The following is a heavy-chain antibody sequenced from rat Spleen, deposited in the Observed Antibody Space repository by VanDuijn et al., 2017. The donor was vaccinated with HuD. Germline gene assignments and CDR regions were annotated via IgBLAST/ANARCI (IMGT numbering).Heavy chain of an antibody. D-gene: IGHD1-11*01. Sequence: QVQLKESGPGLVQPSQTLSLTCTVSGFSLTSYHISWVRQPPGKSLVWMGIIWAGGGTNYNSAVQSRLSISRDTSKSQVFLKMNSLQTEDTAMYFCARKGEAYWYFDFWGPGTMVTVSS. CDR3: ARKGEAYWYFDF. CDR2: IWAGGGT. J-gene: IGHJ1*01. V-gene: IGHV2-16*01. CDR1: GFSLTSYH.